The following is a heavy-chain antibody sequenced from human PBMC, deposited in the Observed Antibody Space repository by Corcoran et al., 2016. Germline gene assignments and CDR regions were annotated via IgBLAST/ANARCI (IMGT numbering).Heavy chain of an antibody. CDR3: ARELRTTRVGNPLGSCYYYGMDV. CDR1: GFTFSSYG. V-gene: IGHV3-33*01. Sequence: QVQLVESGGGVVQPGRSLRLSCAASGFTFSSYGMHWVRQAPGKGLEWVAVIWYDGSNKYYADSVKGRFTISRDNSKNTVYLQMNSPRAEDTAVYYCARELRTTRVGNPLGSCYYYGMDVWGQGTTVTVSS. CDR2: IWYDGSNK. J-gene: IGHJ6*02. D-gene: IGHD1-1*01.